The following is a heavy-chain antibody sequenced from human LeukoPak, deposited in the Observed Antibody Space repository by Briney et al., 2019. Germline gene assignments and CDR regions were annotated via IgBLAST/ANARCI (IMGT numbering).Heavy chain of an antibody. CDR3: ANKPAGFDP. CDR1: GFTFSTYA. V-gene: IGHV3-23*01. J-gene: IGHJ5*02. D-gene: IGHD1-14*01. Sequence: GGSLRLSCAASGFTFSTYAMTWVRQAPGKGLEWVSAISGSGGSTYYADSVKGRFTISRDNSKNTLYLQMNSLRAEDTAIYYCANKPAGFDPWGQGTLVTVSS. CDR2: ISGSGGST.